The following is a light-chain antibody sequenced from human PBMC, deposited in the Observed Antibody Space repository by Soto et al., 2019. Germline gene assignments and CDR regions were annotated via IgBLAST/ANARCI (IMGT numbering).Light chain of an antibody. V-gene: IGKV1-5*03. CDR3: QQYNPSSPYT. CDR1: QTVSSW. J-gene: IGKJ2*01. CDR2: KAS. Sequence: DIQMTQFPSTLSASIGDRVTITCRASQTVSSWLAWYQQKPGKAPKLLIYKASNLETGVPSRFSGSGSGTEFTRTVSSLQPDDFATYYCQQYNPSSPYTFGQGTRLEIK.